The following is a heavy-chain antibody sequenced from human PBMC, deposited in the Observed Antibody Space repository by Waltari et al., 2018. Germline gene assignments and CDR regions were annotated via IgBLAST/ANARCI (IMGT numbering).Heavy chain of an antibody. D-gene: IGHD3-10*01. Sequence: EVQLLESGGGLVQPGGSLRLSCAASGFTFSNYAMSWVRPAPGKGLGWVSTFSGSGSRTYYADSVKGRFTISRDNSKNTLDLQMNSLRAEDTAVYYCAKAYQYGSGSDYQTFDYWGQGILVTVSS. CDR2: FSGSGSRT. J-gene: IGHJ4*02. CDR3: AKAYQYGSGSDYQTFDY. V-gene: IGHV3-23*01. CDR1: GFTFSNYA.